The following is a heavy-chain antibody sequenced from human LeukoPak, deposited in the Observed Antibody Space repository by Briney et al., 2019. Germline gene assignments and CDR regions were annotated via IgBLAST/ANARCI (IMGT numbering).Heavy chain of an antibody. CDR3: ANAPTGTYRFDY. CDR1: GFTFTRYA. V-gene: IGHV3-23*01. Sequence: GGSLRLSCAASGFTFTRYAMTWVRQAPGKGLEWVSTISDTGGFTFYADSVKGRFTISRDNSKNTLYLQTNSLRADDTAVYYCANAPTGTYRFDYWGQGTLVTVSS. D-gene: IGHD4-17*01. J-gene: IGHJ4*02. CDR2: ISDTGGFT.